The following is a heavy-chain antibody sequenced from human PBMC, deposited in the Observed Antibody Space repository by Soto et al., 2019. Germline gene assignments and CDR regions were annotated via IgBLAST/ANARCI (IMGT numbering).Heavy chain of an antibody. D-gene: IGHD2-21*02. CDR3: ASAAVTAPDY. J-gene: IGHJ4*02. Sequence: EVQLVEAGGGLIQPGGSLRLSCAASGFTVSSQYMTWVRQAAGKGLEWVSVIYSDGSTYYADSVKGRFTISRDNSKNTLYLQMNSLRVEDTAVYYCASAAVTAPDYWGQGTLVTVSS. CDR1: GFTVSSQY. V-gene: IGHV3-53*01. CDR2: IYSDGST.